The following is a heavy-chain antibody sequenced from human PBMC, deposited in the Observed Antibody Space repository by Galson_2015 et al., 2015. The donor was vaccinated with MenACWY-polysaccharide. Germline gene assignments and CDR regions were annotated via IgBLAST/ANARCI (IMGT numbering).Heavy chain of an antibody. J-gene: IGHJ6*02. Sequence: SVTVSCKASGYTFTSYAMHWVRQAPGQRLEWMGWINAGNGNTKYSQKFQGRVTITRDTSASTAYMELSSLRSEDTAVFYCARDQDRVLRFFDGGGGEGDKDYYYYYGMDVWGQGTTVTVSS. V-gene: IGHV1-3*01. CDR2: INAGNGNT. CDR1: GYTFTSYA. CDR3: ARDQDRVLRFFDGGGGEGDKDYYYYYGMDV. D-gene: IGHD3-9*01.